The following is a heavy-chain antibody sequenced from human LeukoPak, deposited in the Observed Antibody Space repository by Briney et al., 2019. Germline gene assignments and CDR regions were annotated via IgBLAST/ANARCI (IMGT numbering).Heavy chain of an antibody. D-gene: IGHD3-22*01. CDR1: GFTVSSNY. CDR2: IYSGGST. V-gene: IGHV3-53*01. Sequence: PGRSLRLSCAASGFTVSSNYMSWVRQAPGKGLEWVSVIYSGGSTYYADSVKGRFTISRDNSKNTLYLQMNSLRAEDTAVYYCARGDSSGYYYFDYWGQGTLVTVSS. CDR3: ARGDSSGYYYFDY. J-gene: IGHJ4*02.